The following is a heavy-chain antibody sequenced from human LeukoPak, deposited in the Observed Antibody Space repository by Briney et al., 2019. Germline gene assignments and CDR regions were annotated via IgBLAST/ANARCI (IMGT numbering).Heavy chain of an antibody. V-gene: IGHV1-18*01. Sequence: ASVKVSCKASGYTFTSYGISWVRQAHGQGLEWMGWISAYNGNTNYAQKVQGRVTMTTDTSTSTAYMELRSLRFDDTAVYYCARGGVSNSWYRTPDYWGQGTLVIVSS. CDR2: ISAYNGNT. J-gene: IGHJ4*02. CDR1: GYTFTSYG. D-gene: IGHD6-13*01. CDR3: ARGGVSNSWYRTPDY.